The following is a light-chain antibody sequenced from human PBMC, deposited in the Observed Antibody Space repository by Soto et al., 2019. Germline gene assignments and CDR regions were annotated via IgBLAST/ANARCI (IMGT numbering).Light chain of an antibody. V-gene: IGLV1-44*01. CDR3: ATWDYDLSGVV. CDR1: SSNIGSTA. J-gene: IGLJ2*01. Sequence: QSVLTQPPSASGTPGQRVSISWSGGSSNIGSTAVDWYYQVPGTAPKLLIYSNNERPSRVPDRFSGSKSGTSASLAISGLQSEDEGDYFCATWDYDLSGVVFGGGTKLTVL. CDR2: SNN.